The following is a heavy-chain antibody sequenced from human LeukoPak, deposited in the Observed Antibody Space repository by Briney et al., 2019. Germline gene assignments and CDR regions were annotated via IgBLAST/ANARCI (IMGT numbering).Heavy chain of an antibody. CDR1: GYTFTGYY. Sequence: GASVKVSCKASGYTFTGYYIHWLRQAPGQGLEWMGWISPNSGGTNFAQKSQGRVTMTRDTSISTAYMELSSLRSEDTAVYYCARSPGAYYFDYWGQGTLVTVSS. D-gene: IGHD3-10*01. V-gene: IGHV1-2*02. CDR3: ARSPGAYYFDY. CDR2: ISPNSGGT. J-gene: IGHJ4*02.